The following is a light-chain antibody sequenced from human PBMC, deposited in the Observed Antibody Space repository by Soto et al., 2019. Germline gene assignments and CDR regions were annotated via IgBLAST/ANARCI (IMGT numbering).Light chain of an antibody. CDR1: QSVSSY. Sequence: EIVLTQSPATLSLSPRVRATLSCRASQSVSSYLAWYQQKPGQAPRLLIYDASNRATGIPARFSGSGSGRDFTLIIISLVPEDVAVYYCLQRGNWPPYTFRQGTKRVIK. CDR2: DAS. V-gene: IGKV3-11*02. CDR3: LQRGNWPPYT. J-gene: IGKJ2*01.